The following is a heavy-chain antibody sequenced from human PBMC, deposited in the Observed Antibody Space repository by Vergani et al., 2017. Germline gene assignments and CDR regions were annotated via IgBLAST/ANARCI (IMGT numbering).Heavy chain of an antibody. V-gene: IGHV1-46*01. D-gene: IGHD3-10*01. CDR1: GYTFTSYY. CDR2: INPSGGST. J-gene: IGHJ5*02. Sequence: QVQLVQSGAEVKKPGASVKVSCKASGYTFTSYYMHWVRQAPGQGLEWMGIINPSGGSTSYAQKFQGRVTMTRDTSTSTVYMELSSLRSEDTAVYYCARDRGFGELLHDGLPGDNWFDPWGQGTLVTVSS. CDR3: ARDRGFGELLHDGLPGDNWFDP.